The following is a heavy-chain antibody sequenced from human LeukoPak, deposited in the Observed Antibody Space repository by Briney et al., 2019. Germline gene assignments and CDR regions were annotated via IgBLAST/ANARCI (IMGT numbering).Heavy chain of an antibody. V-gene: IGHV3-7*01. J-gene: IGHJ6*03. Sequence: GGPLRLSCAASGFTFSSYWMSWVRQAPGKGLEWVANIKQDGSEKYYVDSVKGRFTISRDNAKNSLYLQMNSLRTEDTAVYYCARVVTYYDFWSGYYTDYYYMDVWGKGTTVTVSS. CDR2: IKQDGSEK. D-gene: IGHD3-3*01. CDR3: ARVVTYYDFWSGYYTDYYYMDV. CDR1: GFTFSSYW.